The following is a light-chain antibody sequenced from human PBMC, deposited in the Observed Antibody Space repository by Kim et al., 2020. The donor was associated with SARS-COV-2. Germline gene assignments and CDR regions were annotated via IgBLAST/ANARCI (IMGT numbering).Light chain of an antibody. CDR2: VNSDGSH. Sequence: QLVLTQSPSASASLGASVKLTCTLNSGHSSYAIAWHQQQPEKGPRYLMKVNSDGSHNKGDGIPDRFSGSSSGAERYLTISSLQSEDEADYYCQTWGTGSWVFGGGTQLTVL. CDR1: SGHSSYA. V-gene: IGLV4-69*01. CDR3: QTWGTGSWV. J-gene: IGLJ3*02.